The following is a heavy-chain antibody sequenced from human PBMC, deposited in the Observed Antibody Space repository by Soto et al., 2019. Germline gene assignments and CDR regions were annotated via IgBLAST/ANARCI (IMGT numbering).Heavy chain of an antibody. CDR1: GFTFSSYA. J-gene: IGHJ6*02. CDR3: AKSYSDYYYGMDV. CDR2: ISGSGGST. V-gene: IGHV3-23*01. D-gene: IGHD4-4*01. Sequence: GGSLRLSCAASGFTFSSYAMSWVRQAPGKGLEWVSAISGSGGSTYYADSVKGRFTISRDNSKNTLYLEMNSLRAEDTAVYYCAKSYSDYYYGMDVWGQGTTVTVSS.